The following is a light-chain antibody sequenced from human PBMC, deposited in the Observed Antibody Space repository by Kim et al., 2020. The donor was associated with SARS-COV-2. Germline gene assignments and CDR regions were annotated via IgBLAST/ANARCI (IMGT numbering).Light chain of an antibody. V-gene: IGKV1-33*01. Sequence: ASVGDRVTITCRASQDIRNYLNWYQQKPGRAPKLLIYAASKLKTGVPSRFSGGGSGTDFTFSITNVQPEDVATYYCQQFDNMPRTFGGGTKVDIK. CDR1: QDIRNY. J-gene: IGKJ4*01. CDR3: QQFDNMPRT. CDR2: AAS.